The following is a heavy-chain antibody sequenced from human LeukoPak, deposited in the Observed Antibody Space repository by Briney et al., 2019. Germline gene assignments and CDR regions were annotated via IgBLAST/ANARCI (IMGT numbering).Heavy chain of an antibody. CDR2: INPNSGGT. D-gene: IGHD3-22*01. V-gene: IGHV1-2*02. CDR1: GYTFTGYY. CDR3: ARDRPYYYDSSGYSLGY. Sequence: DSVKVSCKASGYTFTGYYMHWVRQAPGQGLEWMGWINPNSGGTNYAQKFQGRVTMTRDTSISTAYMELSRLRSDDTAVYYCARDRPYYYDSSGYSLGYWGQGTLVTVSS. J-gene: IGHJ4*02.